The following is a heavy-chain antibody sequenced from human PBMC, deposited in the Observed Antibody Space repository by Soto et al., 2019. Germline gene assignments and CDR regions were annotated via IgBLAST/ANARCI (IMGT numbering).Heavy chain of an antibody. D-gene: IGHD3-22*01. V-gene: IGHV1-18*01. J-gene: IGHJ5*02. CDR1: GYPFTTYA. CDR2: ISTYNGNT. CDR3: ARDLGIVVPNWFDP. Sequence: ASVKVSCKASGYPFTTYAISWVRQAPGQGLEWMGWISTYNGNTNYAQKFQGRVTMTTDTSTSTAYMELRSLRSDDTAVYYCARDLGIVVPNWFDPWGQGTRVTVSS.